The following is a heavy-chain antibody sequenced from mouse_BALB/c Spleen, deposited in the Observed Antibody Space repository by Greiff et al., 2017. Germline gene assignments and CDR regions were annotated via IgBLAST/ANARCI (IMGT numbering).Heavy chain of an antibody. CDR2: IFPGTGTT. V-gene: IGHV1S132*01. Sequence: QVQLQQSGAELVKPGASVKLSCKTSGYTFTSYWIQWVKQRPGQGLGWIGEIFPGTGTTYYNEKFKGKATLTIDTSSNTAYMQLSSLTSEDSAVYFCARGTMITTMDYWGQGTSVTVSS. CDR3: ARGTMITTMDY. CDR1: GYTFTSYW. D-gene: IGHD2-4*01. J-gene: IGHJ4*01.